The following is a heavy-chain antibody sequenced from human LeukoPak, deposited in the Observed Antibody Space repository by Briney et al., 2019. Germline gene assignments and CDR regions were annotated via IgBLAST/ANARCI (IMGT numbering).Heavy chain of an antibody. Sequence: GESLKISCKGSGYTFTSYWIGWVRQMPGRGLEWMGIIYPGDSESKYNPSLQGQVTISADKSISTAYLQWSSLKASDTAMYYCARSGRDASGWFDPWGQGTLVTVSS. CDR2: IYPGDSES. CDR3: ARSGRDASGWFDP. J-gene: IGHJ5*02. CDR1: GYTFTSYW. D-gene: IGHD5-24*01. V-gene: IGHV5-51*01.